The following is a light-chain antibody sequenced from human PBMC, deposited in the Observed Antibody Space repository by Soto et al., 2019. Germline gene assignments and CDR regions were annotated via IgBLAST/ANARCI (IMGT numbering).Light chain of an antibody. CDR2: DVS. CDR3: QQYNLYWT. Sequence: DIQMTQSQSSLSASVGDRFAITCQASQGIDMFLNWYQQKPGKAPKLLIYDVSSLESGVPSRFSGSGSGTEFTLTISSLQPDDLATYYCQQYNLYWTFGQGTKVDIK. CDR1: QGIDMF. J-gene: IGKJ1*01. V-gene: IGKV1-33*01.